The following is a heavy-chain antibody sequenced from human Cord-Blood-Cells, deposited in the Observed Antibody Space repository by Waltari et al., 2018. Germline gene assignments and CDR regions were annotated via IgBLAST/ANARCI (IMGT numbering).Heavy chain of an antibody. V-gene: IGHV4-34*01. D-gene: IGHD6-13*01. CDR3: ARRTPGIAAAGYFDY. CDR2: INHSGST. CDR1: GGSFSGYY. J-gene: IGHJ4*02. Sequence: QVQLQQWGAGLLKPSETLSLTCAVYGGSFSGYYWSWIRQPPGKGLEWIGEINHSGSTNYNPSLKSRVTISVDTAKNQLSLKLSSVTAADTAVYDCARRTPGIAAAGYFDYWGQGTLVTVAS.